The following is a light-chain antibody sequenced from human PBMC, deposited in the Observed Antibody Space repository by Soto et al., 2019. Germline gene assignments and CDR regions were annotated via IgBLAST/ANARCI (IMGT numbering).Light chain of an antibody. Sequence: EIVLTQSPGTLSLSPGERATLSCRASQSVSSSYLAWYQQKPGQAPRPLIYGASGRATGIPDTFSGSGSGTDFTLTISRLEPQDFAVYYCQQYGSSPLFTFGPGTKVDIK. CDR3: QQYGSSPLFT. V-gene: IGKV3-20*01. CDR2: GAS. J-gene: IGKJ3*01. CDR1: QSVSSSY.